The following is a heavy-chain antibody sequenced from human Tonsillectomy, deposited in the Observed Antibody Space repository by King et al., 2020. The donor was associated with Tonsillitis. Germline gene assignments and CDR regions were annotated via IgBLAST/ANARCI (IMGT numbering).Heavy chain of an antibody. V-gene: IGHV1-3*01. CDR3: AREDYRSIGYYPLGF. CDR2: INPANGDT. CDR1: GYTFTSWS. D-gene: IGHD3-22*01. J-gene: IGHJ4*02. Sequence: QVQLVESGAEVRRPGASVKVSCKASGYTFTSWSLQWVRQAPGQRLEWMGYINPANGDTEYSQKFQGRVTFTRDTSASAAYMDLSSLTSEDTAVYYCAREDYRSIGYYPLGFWGQGTLVTVSS.